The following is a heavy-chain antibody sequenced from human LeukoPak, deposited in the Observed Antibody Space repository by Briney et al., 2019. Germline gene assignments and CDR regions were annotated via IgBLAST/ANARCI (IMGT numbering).Heavy chain of an antibody. CDR1: GFTFSTYG. D-gene: IGHD2-2*01. Sequence: GGSLRLSCVASGFTFSTYGMTWFRQPPGKGLEWVTTISESSRDTYYADSVKGRFTVSRDNSKNTLYLQMNSLRADDTAVYYCVKGGWGYALDYWGQGTLVTVSS. CDR2: ISESSRDT. CDR3: VKGGWGYALDY. V-gene: IGHV3-23*01. J-gene: IGHJ4*02.